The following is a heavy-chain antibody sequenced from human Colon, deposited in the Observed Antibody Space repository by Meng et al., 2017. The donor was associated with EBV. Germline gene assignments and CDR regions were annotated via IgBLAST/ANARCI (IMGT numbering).Heavy chain of an antibody. CDR3: ARVGAYCGGDCYHPR. Sequence: GPLQASGPRRVKPSRTPSLPCAVSGGSLSSRHWWIWVRQPPGKGLEWIGEIYHSGSTNYNPSLKSRVTISVDESKNQFSLRLSSVTAADTAVYYCARVGAYCGGDCYHPRWGQGTLVTVSS. D-gene: IGHD2-21*02. CDR1: GGSLSSRHW. CDR2: IYHSGST. V-gene: IGHV4-4*02. J-gene: IGHJ4*02.